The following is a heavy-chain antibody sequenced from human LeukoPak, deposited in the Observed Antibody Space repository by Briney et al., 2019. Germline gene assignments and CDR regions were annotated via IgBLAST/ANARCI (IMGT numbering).Heavy chain of an antibody. Sequence: GGSLRLSCAASGFSFSSYRMNWVRQAPGKGLEWVASISSNNGYIYYAGSVKGRFTISRDNGENSLRLQMNSLRAEDAAVYYCARDLGTRKSIAFADWGQGTLVTVSS. V-gene: IGHV3-21*01. CDR1: GFSFSSYR. CDR2: ISSNNGYI. CDR3: ARDLGTRKSIAFAD. D-gene: IGHD6-6*01. J-gene: IGHJ4*02.